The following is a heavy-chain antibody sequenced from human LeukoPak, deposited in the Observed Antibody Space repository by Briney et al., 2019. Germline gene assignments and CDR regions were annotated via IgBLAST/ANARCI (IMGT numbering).Heavy chain of an antibody. Sequence: GGSLRLSCAASGFTFSSYWMSWVRQAPGKGLEWVANIKQDGSEKYYVDSVKGRFTISRDNAKNSLYLQMNSLRAEDTAVYYCARDHYGDYVNYFDYWGQGTLVTVSS. D-gene: IGHD4-17*01. V-gene: IGHV3-7*01. CDR3: ARDHYGDYVNYFDY. J-gene: IGHJ4*02. CDR2: IKQDGSEK. CDR1: GFTFSSYW.